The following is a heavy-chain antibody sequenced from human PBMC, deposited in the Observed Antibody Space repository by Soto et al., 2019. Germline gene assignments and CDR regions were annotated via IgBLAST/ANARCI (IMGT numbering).Heavy chain of an antibody. V-gene: IGHV1-18*01. Sequence: ASVKVSCKASGYTFTSYGISWVRQAPGQGLEWMGWISAYNGNTNYAQKLQGRVTMTTDTSTSTAYMELRSLRSDDTAVYYCARLTAKPYYYGSGSYYKEYSDYYYYYMDVWAKGPRSPSP. CDR3: ARLTAKPYYYGSGSYYKEYSDYYYYYMDV. J-gene: IGHJ6*03. CDR2: ISAYNGNT. D-gene: IGHD3-10*01. CDR1: GYTFTSYG.